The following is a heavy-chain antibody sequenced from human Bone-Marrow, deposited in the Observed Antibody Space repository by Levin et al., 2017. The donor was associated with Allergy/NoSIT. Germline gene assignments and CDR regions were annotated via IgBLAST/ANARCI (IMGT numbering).Heavy chain of an antibody. J-gene: IGHJ6*02. CDR3: ARVMASHQSYGLDV. Sequence: SCAVSGFTVRNNYMSWVRQAPGKGLEWISLIYSGGHTYSADSVKGRFTISRDISKNTLSLQMSSLRGEDTAVYYCARVMASHQSYGLDVWGQGTTVTV. D-gene: IGHD2-2*01. CDR1: GFTVRNNY. CDR2: IYSGGHT. V-gene: IGHV3-53*01.